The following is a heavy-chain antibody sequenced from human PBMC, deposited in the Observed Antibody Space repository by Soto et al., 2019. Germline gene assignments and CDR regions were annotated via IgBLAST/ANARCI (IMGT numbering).Heavy chain of an antibody. D-gene: IGHD1-26*01. CDR2: IYYSGST. J-gene: IGHJ4*02. Sequence: SETLSLTCAVSGYSISSSNWWGWIRQPPGKGLEWIGYIYYSGSTYYNPSLKSRVTMSVDTSKNQFSLKLSSVTAVDTALYYCASRSVGASTPIDYWGQGTLVTVSS. V-gene: IGHV4-28*01. CDR3: ASRSVGASTPIDY. CDR1: GYSISSSNW.